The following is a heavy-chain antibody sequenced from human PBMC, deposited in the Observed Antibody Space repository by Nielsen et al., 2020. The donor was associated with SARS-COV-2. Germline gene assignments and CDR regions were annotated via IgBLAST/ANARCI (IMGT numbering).Heavy chain of an antibody. V-gene: IGHV7-4-1*02. D-gene: IGHD3-22*01. Sequence: ASVKVSCKASGYTFTSYAMNWVRQAPGQGLEWMGWINTNTGNPTYAQGFTGRFVFSLDTSVSTAYLQISSLKAEDTAVYYCARAVDYYDSSGYYVPPTRTPDYWGQGTLVTVSS. CDR3: ARAVDYYDSSGYYVPPTRTPDY. CDR2: INTNTGNP. J-gene: IGHJ4*02. CDR1: GYTFTSYA.